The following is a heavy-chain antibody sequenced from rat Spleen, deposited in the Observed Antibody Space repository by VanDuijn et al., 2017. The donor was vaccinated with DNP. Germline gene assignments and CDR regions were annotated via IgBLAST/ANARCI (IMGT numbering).Heavy chain of an antibody. J-gene: IGHJ2*01. V-gene: IGHV5-22*01. CDR1: GFTFSDYY. CDR2: ISYEGSRT. D-gene: IGHD1-1*01. CDR3: ARHDYSGDWFDY. Sequence: EVQLVESGGGLVQPGRSLKLSCEASGFTFSDYYTAWVRQAPKKGLEWVASISYEGSRTYYGDSVKGRFTISRDDAKSSLYLQMNSLRSEDTATYYCARHDYSGDWFDYWGQGVMVTVSS.